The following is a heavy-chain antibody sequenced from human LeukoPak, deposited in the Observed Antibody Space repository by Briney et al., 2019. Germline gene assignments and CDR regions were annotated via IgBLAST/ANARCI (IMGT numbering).Heavy chain of an antibody. CDR3: ARVGRAGAGSSAYY. CDR1: GYTFTSYG. V-gene: IGHV1-18*01. D-gene: IGHD6-19*01. CDR2: ISAYNGNT. J-gene: IGHJ4*02. Sequence: ASVKLSCKASGYTFTSYGISWVRQAPGHGLEWMGWISAYNGNTNYAQKRQGRVTMTTDTSTRTAYMELRSLRSDDTAVYYCARVGRAGAGSSAYYWGQGTLVTVSS.